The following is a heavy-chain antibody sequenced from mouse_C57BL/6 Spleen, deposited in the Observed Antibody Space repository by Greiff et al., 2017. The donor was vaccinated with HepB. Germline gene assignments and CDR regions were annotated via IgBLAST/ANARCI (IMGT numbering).Heavy chain of an antibody. Sequence: VQLQQSGAELARPGASVKLSCKASGYTFTSYGISWVKQRTGQGLEWIGEIYPRSGNTYYNEKFKGKATLTADKSSSTAYMGLRSLTSEDSAVYFCARGSLITTVVATSAMDYWGQGTSVTVSS. CDR1: GYTFTSYG. CDR2: IYPRSGNT. J-gene: IGHJ4*01. V-gene: IGHV1-81*01. D-gene: IGHD1-1*01. CDR3: ARGSLITTVVATSAMDY.